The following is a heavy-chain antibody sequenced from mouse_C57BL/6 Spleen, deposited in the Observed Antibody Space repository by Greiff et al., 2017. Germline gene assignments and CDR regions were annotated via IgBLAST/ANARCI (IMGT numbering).Heavy chain of an antibody. CDR1: GFSLSTFGMG. CDR2: IWWDDDK. CDR3: ARTLYYGSSRYWYFDV. Sequence: QVQLQQSGPGILQPSQTLSLTCSFSGFSLSTFGMGVGWIRQPSGKGLEWLAHIWWDDDKYYNPALKSRLTISKDTSKNQVFLKIANVDTADTATYYCARTLYYGSSRYWYFDVWGTGTTVTVSS. V-gene: IGHV8-8*01. D-gene: IGHD1-1*01. J-gene: IGHJ1*03.